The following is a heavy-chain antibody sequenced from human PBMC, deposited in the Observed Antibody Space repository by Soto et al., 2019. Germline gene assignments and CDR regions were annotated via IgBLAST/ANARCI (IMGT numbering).Heavy chain of an antibody. CDR2: INASNFDT. V-gene: IGHV1-3*01. D-gene: IGHD6-13*01. Sequence: GASVEVSCKASGYTFTSYGIHWVRPAPVQRLEWMGWINASNFDTKYSPKFQGRATITRDTSASTAYMELSSLRSEDTAVYYCLRRHVSATGIDWFDPWGQGILVTVSS. CDR3: LRRHVSATGIDWFDP. CDR1: GYTFTSYG. J-gene: IGHJ5*02.